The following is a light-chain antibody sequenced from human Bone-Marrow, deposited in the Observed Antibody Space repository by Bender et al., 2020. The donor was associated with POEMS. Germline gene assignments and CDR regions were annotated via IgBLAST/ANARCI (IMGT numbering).Light chain of an antibody. CDR3: AAWDAGLSGGV. CDR2: SNN. Sequence: QSVLTQPPSASGTPGQRVTISCSGSNSNIGTNAVNWYQQLPGPAPQLLIHSNNQRPSGVPDRVSGSKSGTSASLAISGLQSEDEADYYCAAWDAGLSGGVFGGGTKLTVL. V-gene: IGLV1-44*01. J-gene: IGLJ3*02. CDR1: NSNIGTNA.